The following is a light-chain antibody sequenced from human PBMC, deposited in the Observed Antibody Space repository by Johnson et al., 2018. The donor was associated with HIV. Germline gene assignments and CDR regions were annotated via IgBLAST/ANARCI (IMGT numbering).Light chain of an antibody. V-gene: IGLV1-51*02. CDR3: GTWDSSLSIYV. Sequence: QAVLTQPPSVSAAPGQKVTISCSGSSSNIGNNYVSWYQQFPGTAPKLLIYENNKRPSGIPDRFSGSKSGTSSTLGITGPQTGDEADYYCGTWDSSLSIYVFGIGTKVTVL. J-gene: IGLJ1*01. CDR2: ENN. CDR1: SSNIGNNY.